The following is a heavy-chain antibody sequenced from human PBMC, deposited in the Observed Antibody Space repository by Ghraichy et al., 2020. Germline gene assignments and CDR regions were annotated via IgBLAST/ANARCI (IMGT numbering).Heavy chain of an antibody. D-gene: IGHD3-22*01. Sequence: GESLNISCAASGFTVSNNYMSWVRQAPGKGLEWVSVIYSGGSTYYADSVKGRFTISRDNSKNTLYLQMNRLRAEDTAVYYCAGDDSSGYYRFDYWGQGTLVTVSS. J-gene: IGHJ4*02. CDR1: GFTVSNNY. CDR2: IYSGGST. CDR3: AGDDSSGYYRFDY. V-gene: IGHV3-53*01.